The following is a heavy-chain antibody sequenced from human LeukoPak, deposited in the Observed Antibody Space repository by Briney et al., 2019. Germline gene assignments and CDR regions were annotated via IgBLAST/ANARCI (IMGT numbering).Heavy chain of an antibody. D-gene: IGHD5-12*01. CDR1: GDSISSYY. CDR3: ARAIGGYTIDY. Sequence: SETLSLICTVSGDSISSYYWSWIRQPPGRGLEWIGYIYYSGSTNYNPSLKSRVTISVDTSKNQFSLKLNSVTAADTAVYYCARAIGGYTIDYWGQGTLVTVSS. CDR2: IYYSGST. J-gene: IGHJ4*02. V-gene: IGHV4-59*01.